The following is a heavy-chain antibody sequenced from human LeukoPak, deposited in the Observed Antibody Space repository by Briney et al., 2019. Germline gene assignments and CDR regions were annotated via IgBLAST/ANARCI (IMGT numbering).Heavy chain of an antibody. CDR1: GFTFSSYW. Sequence: PGGSLRLSCAASGFTFSSYWMSWVRQAPGKGLEWVANIKQDGSEKYYVDSVKGRFTISRDNAKNSLYLQMNSLRAEDTAVYYCARLAKQAMHYFDYWGQGTLVTVSS. CDR2: IKQDGSEK. V-gene: IGHV3-7*03. CDR3: ARLAKQAMHYFDY. J-gene: IGHJ4*02.